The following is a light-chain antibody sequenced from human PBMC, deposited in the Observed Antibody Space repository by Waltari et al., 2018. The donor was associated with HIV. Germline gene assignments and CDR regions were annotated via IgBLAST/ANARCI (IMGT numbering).Light chain of an antibody. CDR3: SSYTSTSTSCV. V-gene: IGLV2-14*01. CDR1: SSDVVSYNY. J-gene: IGLJ1*01. Sequence: QSALTQPASVSGSPGQSITISCTGTSSDVVSYNYVSWYQHHPGKAPKLMIYEVSNRPSGVSNRFSGSKSGYTASLTISGRQAEDEADYYCSSYTSTSTSCVFGTGTKVTVL. CDR2: EVS.